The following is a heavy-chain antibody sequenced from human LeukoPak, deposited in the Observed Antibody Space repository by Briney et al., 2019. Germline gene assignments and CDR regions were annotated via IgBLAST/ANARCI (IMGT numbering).Heavy chain of an antibody. D-gene: IGHD3/OR15-3a*01. V-gene: IGHV3-66*01. CDR1: GFTVSRTY. Sequence: GGSLRLSCAALGFTVSRTYMRWVRQAPGQGLEWVSVIYEGGDIYYTDSGRGRFAISRESYKNTVYLQMNGMRAEDTAVYYCARDPSGTGTGFDIWGQGTMVTVSS. CDR2: IYEGGDI. CDR3: ARDPSGTGTGFDI. J-gene: IGHJ3*02.